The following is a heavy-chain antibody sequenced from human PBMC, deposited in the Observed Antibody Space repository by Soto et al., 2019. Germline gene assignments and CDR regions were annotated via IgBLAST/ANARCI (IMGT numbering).Heavy chain of an antibody. CDR1: GGSISSSSYY. CDR3: SYGQSPSPDY. Sequence: QLQLQESGPGLMKPSETLSLTCTVSGGSISSSSYYWGWIRQPPGKGLEWIGSIYYSGSTYYNPSLKSRVTISVDTSKNQFSLKLSSVTAADTAVYYCSYGQSPSPDYWGQGTLVTVSS. CDR2: IYYSGST. J-gene: IGHJ4*02. V-gene: IGHV4-39*01. D-gene: IGHD3-10*01.